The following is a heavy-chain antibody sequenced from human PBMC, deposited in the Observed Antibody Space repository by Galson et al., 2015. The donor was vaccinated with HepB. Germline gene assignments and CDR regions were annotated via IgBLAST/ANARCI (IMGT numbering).Heavy chain of an antibody. D-gene: IGHD2-15*01. Sequence: SVKVSCKASGYTFTDYYMHWVRQAPGQGLEWMGRINPNSGGTNYAQKFQGRVTMTRDTSISTVYMELSSLKSDDTAVDYCAPPMVAAGNGNWLDPWGQGTLVTVSS. CDR1: GYTFTDYY. J-gene: IGHJ5*02. CDR3: APPMVAAGNGNWLDP. CDR2: INPNSGGT. V-gene: IGHV1-2*06.